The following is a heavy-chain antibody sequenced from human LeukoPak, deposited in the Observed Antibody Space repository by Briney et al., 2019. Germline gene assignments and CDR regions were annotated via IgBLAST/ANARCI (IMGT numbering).Heavy chain of an antibody. J-gene: IGHJ4*02. CDR2: ISGSGGST. Sequence: GGSLRLSCVASGFTFSSYAMNWVRQAPGKGLEWVSVISGSGGSTYYADSVKGRFTISRDNSKNTLYLQMNSLRAEDTAVYYCTRGTKGPVYYFDYWGQGTLVTVSS. CDR3: TRGTKGPVYYFDY. D-gene: IGHD3-3*01. V-gene: IGHV3-23*01. CDR1: GFTFSSYA.